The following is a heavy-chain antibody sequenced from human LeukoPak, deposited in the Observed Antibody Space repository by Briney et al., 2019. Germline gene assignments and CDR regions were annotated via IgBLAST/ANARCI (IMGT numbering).Heavy chain of an antibody. CDR3: ARDRAATQGWVEFDP. CDR2: ISGSGGST. V-gene: IGHV3-23*01. D-gene: IGHD6-19*01. J-gene: IGHJ5*02. Sequence: GGSLRLSCAASGFTFSSYAMSWVRQAPGKGLEWVSAISGSGGSTYYADSVKGRFTISRDNSKNTVYLQMNSLRIEDTALYFCARDRAATQGWVEFDPWGQGTLVTVSS. CDR1: GFTFSSYA.